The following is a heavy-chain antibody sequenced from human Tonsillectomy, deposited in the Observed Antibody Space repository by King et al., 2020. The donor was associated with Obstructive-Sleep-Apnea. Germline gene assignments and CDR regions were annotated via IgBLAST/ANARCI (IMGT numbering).Heavy chain of an antibody. CDR3: ARELWFWEPEGDFDY. D-gene: IGHD3-10*01. CDR1: GFIFSSYA. Sequence: VQLVESGGGVVQPGRSLRLSCAASGFIFSSYAIHWVRQAPGKGLEWVVVISYDGRDKYYADSVKGRFTISRDNTKETVFLQMNSLRAEDMAVNYCARELWFWEPEGDFDYWGQGTLVTVSS. V-gene: IGHV3-30*04. CDR2: ISYDGRDK. J-gene: IGHJ4*02.